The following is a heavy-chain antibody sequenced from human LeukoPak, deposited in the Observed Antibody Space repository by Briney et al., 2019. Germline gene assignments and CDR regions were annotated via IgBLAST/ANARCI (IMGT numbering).Heavy chain of an antibody. D-gene: IGHD3-3*01. CDR1: GYTLTELS. Sequence: ASVKVSCKVSGYTLTELSMHWVRQAPGKGLEWMGGFDPEDGETIYAQKLQGRVTMTTDTSTSTAYMELRSLRSDDTAVYYCARAPISDTIFGVVTYYFDYWGQGTLVTVSS. CDR2: FDPEDGET. J-gene: IGHJ4*02. V-gene: IGHV1-24*01. CDR3: ARAPISDTIFGVVTYYFDY.